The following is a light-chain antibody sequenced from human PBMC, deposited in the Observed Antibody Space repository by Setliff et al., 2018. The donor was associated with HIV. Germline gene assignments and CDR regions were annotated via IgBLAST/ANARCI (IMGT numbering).Light chain of an antibody. CDR2: TNT. CDR3: ATWDASLSGYV. CDR1: SSNIGSYN. J-gene: IGLJ1*01. Sequence: QSALTQPPSASGTPGQRVTISCSGSSSNIGSYNVNWYQQLPGAAPKLLIYTNTQRPSGVPDRFSGSRSGTSASLAISGLQSEDEADYYCATWDASLSGYVFGSGTKVTVL. V-gene: IGLV1-44*01.